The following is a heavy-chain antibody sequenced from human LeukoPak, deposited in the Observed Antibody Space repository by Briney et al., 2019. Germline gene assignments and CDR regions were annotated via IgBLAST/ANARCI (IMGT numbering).Heavy chain of an antibody. CDR1: GGSISSSSYY. D-gene: IGHD6-6*01. CDR2: INHSGST. CDR3: ARGVVYSSSSTLPPSYYFDY. J-gene: IGHJ4*02. Sequence: SSETLSLTCTVSGGSISSSSYYWGWIRQPPGKGLEWIGEINHSGSTNYNPSLKSRVTISVDTSKNQFSLKLSSVTAADTAVYYCARGVVYSSSSTLPPSYYFDYWGQGTLVTVSS. V-gene: IGHV4-39*07.